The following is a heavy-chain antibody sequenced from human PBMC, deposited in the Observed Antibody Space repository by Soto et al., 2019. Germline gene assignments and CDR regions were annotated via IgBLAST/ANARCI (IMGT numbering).Heavy chain of an antibody. CDR1: GFSFSSYP. Sequence: GGSLRLSCVASGFSFSSYPMTWVRQAPGKGLEWVSVISGSGTNTYYAESVKGRFTISRDSSQNTLYLQMNSLRAEDTAVYYCAKEKPTTTCFDSWGQGALVTVSS. V-gene: IGHV3-23*01. CDR3: AKEKPTTTCFDS. D-gene: IGHD1-1*01. CDR2: ISGSGTNT. J-gene: IGHJ4*02.